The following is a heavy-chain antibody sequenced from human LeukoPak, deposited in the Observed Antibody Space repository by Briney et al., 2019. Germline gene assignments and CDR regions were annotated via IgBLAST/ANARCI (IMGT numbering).Heavy chain of an antibody. V-gene: IGHV4-34*01. J-gene: IGHJ4*02. CDR2: INHSGST. D-gene: IGHD2-15*01. CDR1: GGSFRGYY. CDR3: ARVSQYCSGGSCYFDY. Sequence: SETLSLTCAVYGGSFRGYYWSWIRQPPGKGLEWIGEINHSGSTNYNPSLKSRVTISVDTSKNQFSLKLSSVTAADTAVYSCARVSQYCSGGSCYFDYWGQGTLVTVSS.